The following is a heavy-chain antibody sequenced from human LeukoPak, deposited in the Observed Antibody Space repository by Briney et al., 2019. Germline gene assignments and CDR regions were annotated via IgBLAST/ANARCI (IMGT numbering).Heavy chain of an antibody. V-gene: IGHV1-69*13. CDR2: IIPIFGTA. J-gene: IGHJ3*02. D-gene: IGHD3-22*01. CDR3: ARADYYDSSGYNPAAFDI. Sequence: ASVKVSCKASGGTSSSYAISWVRQAPGQGLEWMGGIIPIFGTANYAQKFQGRVTITADESTSTAYMELSSLRSEDTAVYYCARADYYDSSGYNPAAFDIWGQGTMVTVSS. CDR1: GGTSSSYA.